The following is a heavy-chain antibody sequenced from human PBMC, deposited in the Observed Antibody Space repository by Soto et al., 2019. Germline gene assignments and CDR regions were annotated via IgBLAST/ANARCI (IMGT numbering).Heavy chain of an antibody. CDR3: ASRFWEPLLPGFEY. D-gene: IGHD1-26*01. J-gene: IGHJ4*02. CDR1: GFTFSSYS. V-gene: IGHV3-21*01. CDR2: ISSSSSYI. Sequence: EVQLVESGGGLVKPGGSLRLSCAASGFTFSSYSMNWVRQAPGKGLEWVSSISSSSSYIYYADSVKGRFTISRDNAKNTLYLQMNSLRAEDTAVYYCASRFWEPLLPGFEYWGQGTLVTVSS.